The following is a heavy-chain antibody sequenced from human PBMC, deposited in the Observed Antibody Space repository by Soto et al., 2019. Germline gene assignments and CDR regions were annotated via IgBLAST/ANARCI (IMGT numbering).Heavy chain of an antibody. CDR3: TRERSIAPFLFDY. J-gene: IGHJ4*02. CDR1: GFHFSNYA. Sequence: GGSLRLSCVESGFHFSNYAVALVRQSPGKGLEWVSSISGSGRGSRPYYADSVQGRFTISRDHSKNIVSLQMDSLRVDDTAVYYCTRERSIAPFLFDYWGPGTLVTVFS. V-gene: IGHV3-23*01. D-gene: IGHD2-21*01. CDR2: ISGSGRGSRP.